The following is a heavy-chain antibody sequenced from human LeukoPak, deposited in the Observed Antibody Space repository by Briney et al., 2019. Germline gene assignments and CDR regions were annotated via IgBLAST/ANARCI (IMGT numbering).Heavy chain of an antibody. CDR2: INHRGST. J-gene: IGHJ3*02. CDR1: GGSFSHYY. Sequence: SATLSLTCAVYGGSFSHYYWTWIRQPPGKGLEWIGEINHRGSTHYNPSLKSRVTISVDTSKKQFSLKLSSVTAADTAVYYCATYSTGFDIWGQGTVVTVSS. V-gene: IGHV4-34*01. D-gene: IGHD6-19*01. CDR3: ATYSTGFDI.